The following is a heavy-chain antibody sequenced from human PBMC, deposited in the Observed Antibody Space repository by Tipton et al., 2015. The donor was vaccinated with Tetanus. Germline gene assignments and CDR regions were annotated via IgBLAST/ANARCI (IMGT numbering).Heavy chain of an antibody. CDR3: ARVIRRSMVGYGVFDS. D-gene: IGHD4-17*01. CDR1: GFPFYSYA. J-gene: IGHJ5*01. CDR2: ITDGRSVT. V-gene: IGHV3-48*02. Sequence: SLRLSCAGSGFPFYSYALAWVRQVPGKGLEWIAYITDGRSVTHYADSVKGRFTVSRDNAENSLYLQMTSLRHEDTAVYFCARVIRRSMVGYGVFDSWGQGALVTVSS.